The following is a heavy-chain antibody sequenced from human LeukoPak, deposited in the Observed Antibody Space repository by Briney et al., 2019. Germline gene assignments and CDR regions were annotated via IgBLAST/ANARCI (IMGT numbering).Heavy chain of an antibody. D-gene: IGHD3-9*01. V-gene: IGHV4-61*05. CDR2: IYYSGST. CDR1: GASISGSSHYF. CDR3: ALGRGLTGPVHYYYYYYMDV. Sequence: SETLSLTCTVSGASISGSSHYFWGWIRQTPEKGLEWIGYIYYSGSTNYNPSLKSRVTISVDTSKNQFSLKLSSVTAADTAVYYCALGRGLTGPVHYYYYYYMDVWGKGTTVTISS. J-gene: IGHJ6*03.